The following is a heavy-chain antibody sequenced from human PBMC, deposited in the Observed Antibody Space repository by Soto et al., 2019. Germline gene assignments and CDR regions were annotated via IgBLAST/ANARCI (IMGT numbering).Heavy chain of an antibody. CDR2: IHPDDSDT. D-gene: IGHD3-10*01. CDR1: GYSFTGYW. J-gene: IGHJ3*02. Sequence: GESLKISCKGSGYSFTGYWVAWVRQMPGKGLEWMGIIHPDDSDTRYSPSFQGRVTISVDKSAGTAYLQLISLRASDTATYYCARRIRAFDIWGQGTMVTVSS. CDR3: ARRIRAFDI. V-gene: IGHV5-51*01.